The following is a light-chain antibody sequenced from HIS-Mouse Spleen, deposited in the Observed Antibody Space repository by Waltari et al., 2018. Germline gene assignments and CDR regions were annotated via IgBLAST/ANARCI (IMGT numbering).Light chain of an antibody. Sequence: QSALTQPASVSGSPGQSITISGTGTSSDLGGYNYVSWYHQHPGKAPKPMIYDVSNRPSGVSNRFSGSKSGNTASLTISGLQAEDEADYYCSSYTSSSTEVFGGGTKLTVL. CDR1: SSDLGGYNY. J-gene: IGLJ2*01. CDR2: DVS. CDR3: SSYTSSSTEV. V-gene: IGLV2-14*03.